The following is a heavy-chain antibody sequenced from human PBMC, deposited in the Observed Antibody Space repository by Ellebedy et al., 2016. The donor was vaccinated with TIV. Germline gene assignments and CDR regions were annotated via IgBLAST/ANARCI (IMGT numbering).Heavy chain of an antibody. J-gene: IGHJ4*02. D-gene: IGHD3-22*01. V-gene: IGHV1-18*01. CDR2: ISVYNGNT. CDR1: GDSFQTYV. CDR3: ARDDSSGYYYFDY. Sequence: AASVKVSCKVSGDSFQTYVIRWVRQAPGQGLEWMGWISVYNGNTNYAQKLQGRVTMTTDTSTSTAYMELRSLRSDDTAVYYCARDDSSGYYYFDYWGQGTLVTVSS.